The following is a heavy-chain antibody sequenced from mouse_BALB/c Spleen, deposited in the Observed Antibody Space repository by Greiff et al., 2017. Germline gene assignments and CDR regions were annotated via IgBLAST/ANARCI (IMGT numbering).Heavy chain of an antibody. CDR1: EYEFPSHD. V-gene: IGHV5-2*01. CDR3: ARHSLDYYGSPFAY. Sequence: EVQRVESGGGLVQPGESLKLSCESNEYEFPSHDMSWVRKTPEKRLELVAAINSDGGSTYYPDTMERRFIIYRDNTKKTLYLQMSSLRSEDTALYYCARHSLDYYGSPFAYWGQGTLVTVSA. D-gene: IGHD1-1*01. J-gene: IGHJ3*01. CDR2: INSDGGST.